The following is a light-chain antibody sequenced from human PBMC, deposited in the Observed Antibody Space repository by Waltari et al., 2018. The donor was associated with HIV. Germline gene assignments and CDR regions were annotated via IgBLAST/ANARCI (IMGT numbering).Light chain of an antibody. J-gene: IGLJ3*02. CDR2: SAN. V-gene: IGLV7-43*01. CDR1: PGPVSTSSY. CDR3: LLYYGGRRPSWV. Sequence: VVTQEPSLTVSPGGTVTLTCASSPGPVSTSSYPSWFQQRPGQAPRPLIFSANKRHSWKPEHFSGSLLRDKAALTLSSVQPEDEADYYCLLYYGGRRPSWVFGGGTKLTVL.